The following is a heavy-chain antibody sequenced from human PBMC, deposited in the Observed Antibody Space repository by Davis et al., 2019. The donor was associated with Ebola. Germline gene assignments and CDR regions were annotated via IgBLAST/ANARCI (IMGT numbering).Heavy chain of an antibody. J-gene: IGHJ6*02. V-gene: IGHV1-3*01. D-gene: IGHD2-2*02. CDR3: ARDSYCSSTSCYTGTYYYYGMDV. Sequence: ASVKVSCKASGYIFTSYAMHWVRQAPGQRLEWMGWINGGNGDTKYSQKFRDRVTITRDTSASTAYMELRSLRSDDTAVYYCARDSYCSSTSCYTGTYYYYGMDVWGQGTTVTVSS. CDR2: INGGNGDT. CDR1: GYIFTSYA.